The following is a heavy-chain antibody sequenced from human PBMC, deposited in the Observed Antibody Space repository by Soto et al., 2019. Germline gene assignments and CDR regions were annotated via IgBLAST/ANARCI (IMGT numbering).Heavy chain of an antibody. Sequence: PGGSLRLSCAASGFTFDDYAMHWVRQAPGKGLEWVSGISWNSGSIGYADSVKGRFTISRDNAKNSLYLQMNSLRAEDTALYYCAKDIIGNYYDSSSVIIPGGAFDIWGQGTMVTVSS. D-gene: IGHD3-22*01. CDR2: ISWNSGSI. J-gene: IGHJ3*02. CDR3: AKDIIGNYYDSSSVIIPGGAFDI. V-gene: IGHV3-9*01. CDR1: GFTFDDYA.